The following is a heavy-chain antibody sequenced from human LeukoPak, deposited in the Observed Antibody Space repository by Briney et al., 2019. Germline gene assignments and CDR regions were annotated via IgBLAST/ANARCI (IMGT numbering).Heavy chain of an antibody. Sequence: GGSLRLSCAASGFTFSSYSMNWVRQAPGKGLEWVSSISGSSSYINYADSVKGRFTISRDNAQNSLFLQLNSLRAEDTAVYYCARDPYSSGWYKDAFDIWGQGTMVTVSS. CDR2: ISGSSSYI. D-gene: IGHD6-19*01. V-gene: IGHV3-21*01. CDR1: GFTFSSYS. CDR3: ARDPYSSGWYKDAFDI. J-gene: IGHJ3*02.